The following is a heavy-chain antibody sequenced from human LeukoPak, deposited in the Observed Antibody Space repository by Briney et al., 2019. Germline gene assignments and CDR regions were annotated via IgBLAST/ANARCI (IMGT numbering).Heavy chain of an antibody. CDR3: ARDSQQWLGPYFAF. D-gene: IGHD6-19*01. CDR1: GFAVSSDY. J-gene: IGHJ4*02. V-gene: IGHV3-53*01. CDR2: TYSGGST. Sequence: PGGSLRLSCAASGFAVSSDYLSWVRQAPGKGLEWVSTTYSGGSTYYTDSVKGRFTISRDNSKNTVYLQMNSLRPEDTAVYFCARDSQQWLGPYFAFWGQGTLVTVSS.